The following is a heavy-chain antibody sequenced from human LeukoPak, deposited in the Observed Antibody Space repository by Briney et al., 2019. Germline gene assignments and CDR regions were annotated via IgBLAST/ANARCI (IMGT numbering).Heavy chain of an antibody. Sequence: SETLSLTCTVSGGSISSGSYYWSWIRQPAGKGLEWIGRIYASGSTNYNPSLKSRVTISLDTSKDQFSLKLSSVTASDTAVYYCARGFLKYNILTGHYSAQHFDYWGQGTLVTVSS. J-gene: IGHJ4*02. V-gene: IGHV4-61*02. D-gene: IGHD3-9*01. CDR1: GGSISSGSYY. CDR3: ARGFLKYNILTGHYSAQHFDY. CDR2: IYASGST.